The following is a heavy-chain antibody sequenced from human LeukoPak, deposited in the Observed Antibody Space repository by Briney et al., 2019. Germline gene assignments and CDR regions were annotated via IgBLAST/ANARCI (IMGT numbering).Heavy chain of an antibody. CDR3: AKGEVGYCSSTSCYAHMDV. Sequence: PGGSLRLSCAASGFTFSSYATNWVRQAPGKGLEWVSAISGSGGSTYYADSVKGRFTISRDNSKNTLYLQMNSLRAEDTAVYYRAKGEVGYCSSTSCYAHMDVWGKGTTVTVSS. D-gene: IGHD2-2*01. J-gene: IGHJ6*03. V-gene: IGHV3-23*01. CDR1: GFTFSSYA. CDR2: ISGSGGST.